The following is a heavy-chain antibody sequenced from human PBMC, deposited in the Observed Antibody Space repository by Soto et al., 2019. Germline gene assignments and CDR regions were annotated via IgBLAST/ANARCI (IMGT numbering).Heavy chain of an antibody. CDR1: GVTVSSNY. J-gene: IGHJ4*02. CDR2: IYSGGST. V-gene: IGHV3-53*01. CDR3: ASTPLYSGSSH. Sequence: GGSLGLSCAASGVTVSSNYMSGVRQAPGKGLEWVSVIYSGGSTYYADSVKGRFTISRDNSKNTLYLQMNSLRAEDTAVYYCASTPLYSGSSHWGQGTLVTVSS. D-gene: IGHD1-26*01.